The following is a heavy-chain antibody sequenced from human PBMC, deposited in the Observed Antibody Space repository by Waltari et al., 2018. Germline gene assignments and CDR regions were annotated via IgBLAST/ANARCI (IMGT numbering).Heavy chain of an antibody. CDR3: ARRGDWLPLDAFDI. V-gene: IGHV4-39*02. D-gene: IGHD2-15*01. CDR2: IYPGGDT. Sequence: QLQLQESGPGLVKSSETLSLTCTVSGGSISRSAYYWVWLRQHPGKELVWIGSIYPGGDTYYHSSLESRVRLSVDRSSNHFSMRLRSVTAADTAVYYCARRGDWLPLDAFDIWGQGTVVTVSS. CDR1: GGSISRSAYY. J-gene: IGHJ3*02.